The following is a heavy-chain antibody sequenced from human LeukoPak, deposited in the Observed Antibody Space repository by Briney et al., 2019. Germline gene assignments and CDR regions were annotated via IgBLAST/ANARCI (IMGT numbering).Heavy chain of an antibody. D-gene: IGHD3-3*01. CDR1: GYSFTSYW. Sequence: GEPLKISCKGSGYSFTSYWIGWVRQMPGKGLEWMGIIYPGDSDTRYSPSFQGQVTISADKSISTAYLQWSSLKASDTAMYYCARNNDFWSGYHAPYDYWGQGTLVTVSS. J-gene: IGHJ4*02. CDR2: IYPGDSDT. CDR3: ARNNDFWSGYHAPYDY. V-gene: IGHV5-51*01.